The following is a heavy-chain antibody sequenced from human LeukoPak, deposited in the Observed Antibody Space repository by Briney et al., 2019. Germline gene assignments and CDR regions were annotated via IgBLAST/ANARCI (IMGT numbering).Heavy chain of an antibody. J-gene: IGHJ4*02. CDR3: ARGITIFGVVILGPGHFDY. CDR1: GGFISSGGYS. V-gene: IGHV4-61*08. Sequence: PSETLSLTCAVSGGFISSGGYSWSWIRQPPGKGLEWIGYIYYSGSTNYNPSLKSRVTISVDTSKSQFSLKLSSVTAADTAVYYCARGITIFGVVILGPGHFDYWGQGTLVTVSS. CDR2: IYYSGST. D-gene: IGHD3-3*01.